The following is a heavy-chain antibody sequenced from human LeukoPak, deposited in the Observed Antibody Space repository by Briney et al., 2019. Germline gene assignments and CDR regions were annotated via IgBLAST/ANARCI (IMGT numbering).Heavy chain of an antibody. J-gene: IGHJ4*02. D-gene: IGHD5-12*01. CDR2: INCDGSST. CDR1: GFTFSNYW. V-gene: IGHV3-74*01. Sequence: PGGSLRLSCAASGFTFSNYWMHWVRQAPGKGLVWVSRINCDGSSTRYADSVKGRFTISRDNAKNTLYLQMNSLRAEDTAVYYCARVFAGYSGYDFGYWGQGTLVTVSS. CDR3: ARVFAGYSGYDFGY.